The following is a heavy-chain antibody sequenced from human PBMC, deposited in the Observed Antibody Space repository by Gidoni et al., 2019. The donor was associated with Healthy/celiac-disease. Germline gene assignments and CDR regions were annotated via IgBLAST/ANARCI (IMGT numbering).Heavy chain of an antibody. J-gene: IGHJ4*02. D-gene: IGHD3-10*01. CDR1: GGSISSSSYY. CDR2: IYYSGST. V-gene: IGHV4-39*01. CDR3: ARPAGPGMKFDY. Sequence: QLQLQESGPGLVKPSETLSLTCTVSGGSISSSSYYWGWIRQPPRKGLEWIVSIYYSGSTYYNPSLKSRVTISVDTSKNQFSLKLSSVTAADTAVYYCARPAGPGMKFDYWGQGTLVTVSS.